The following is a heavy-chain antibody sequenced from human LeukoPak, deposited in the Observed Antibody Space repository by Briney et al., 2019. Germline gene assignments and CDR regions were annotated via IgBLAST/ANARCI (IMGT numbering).Heavy chain of an antibody. CDR1: GFTFSSYW. CDR3: ARVSSGYYSHFDY. D-gene: IGHD3-22*01. J-gene: IGHJ4*02. CDR2: IKQDGSEK. Sequence: PGGSLRLSCAASGFTFSSYWMSWVRQAPGEGLEWVANIKQDGSEKYYVDSVKGRFTISRDSAKNSLYLQMNSLRAEDTAVYYCARVSSGYYSHFDYWGQGTLVTVSS. V-gene: IGHV3-7*01.